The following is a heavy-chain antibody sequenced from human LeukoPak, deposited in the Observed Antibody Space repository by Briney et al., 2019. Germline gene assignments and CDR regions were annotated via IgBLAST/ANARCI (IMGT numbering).Heavy chain of an antibody. V-gene: IGHV3-23*01. J-gene: IGHJ4*02. CDR1: GFTFSSYA. Sequence: GGSLRLSCAASGFTFSSYAMSWVRQAQGRGLEWASAISGSGGSTYYADSVKGRFTISRDNSKSTLYLQMNSLRAEDTAVYYCAKDHFMITFGGVYLYWGQGTLVTVSS. CDR2: ISGSGGST. D-gene: IGHD3-16*01. CDR3: AKDHFMITFGGVYLY.